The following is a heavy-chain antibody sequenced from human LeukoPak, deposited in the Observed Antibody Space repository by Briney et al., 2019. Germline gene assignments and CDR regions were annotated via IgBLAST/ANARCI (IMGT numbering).Heavy chain of an antibody. Sequence: PGGSLRLSCAASGFTFSSYGMSWVRQAPGKGLEWVSAISGSGGSTYYADSVKGRFTISRDNSKNTLYLQMNSLRAEDTAVYYCAKDHAGGNSGLAQDYWGQGTLVTVSP. CDR3: AKDHAGGNSGLAQDY. CDR1: GFTFSSYG. V-gene: IGHV3-23*01. J-gene: IGHJ4*02. CDR2: ISGSGGST. D-gene: IGHD4-23*01.